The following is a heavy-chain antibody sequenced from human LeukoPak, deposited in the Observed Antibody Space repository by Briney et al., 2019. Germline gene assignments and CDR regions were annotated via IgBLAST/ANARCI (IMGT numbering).Heavy chain of an antibody. D-gene: IGHD2-2*01. Sequence: GASVKVSCKASGGTFSSYAISWVRQAPGQGLEWMGRIIPILGIANYAQKFQGRVTITADKSTSTAYMELSSLRSEDTAVYYCARSKYSTSVSCYYFDYWGQGTLVTVSS. J-gene: IGHJ4*02. CDR3: ARSKYSTSVSCYYFDY. V-gene: IGHV1-69*04. CDR2: IIPILGIA. CDR1: GGTFSSYA.